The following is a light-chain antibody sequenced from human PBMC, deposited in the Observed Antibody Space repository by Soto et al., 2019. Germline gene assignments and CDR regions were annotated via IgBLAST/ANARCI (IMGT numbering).Light chain of an antibody. CDR3: QQSYLTPFT. CDR2: AAS. CDR1: QSITNY. J-gene: IGKJ3*01. V-gene: IGKV1-39*01. Sequence: DIQMTQSPSSLSASVGDRVTITCRASQSITNYLNWYQQKPGNAPKLLIYAASSLQSGVPPRFSGSGSGTDFTLTISSLQHEDFATYYCQQSYLTPFTFGPGTKVDIK.